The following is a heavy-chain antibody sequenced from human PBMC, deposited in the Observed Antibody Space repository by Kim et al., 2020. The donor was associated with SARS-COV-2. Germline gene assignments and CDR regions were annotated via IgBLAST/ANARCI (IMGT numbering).Heavy chain of an antibody. CDR1: GVTVSSNY. J-gene: IGHJ6*02. Sequence: WGSLSLSCAASGVTVSSNYLSCVRQAPGKGLEWVSVIYSGGSTYYADSVKGRFTISRDNSKNTRYLQMNSLRAEDTAVYYCARDLGDYGMDVWGQGTTVTVS. V-gene: IGHV3-53*01. D-gene: IGHD3-10*01. CDR3: ARDLGDYGMDV. CDR2: IYSGGST.